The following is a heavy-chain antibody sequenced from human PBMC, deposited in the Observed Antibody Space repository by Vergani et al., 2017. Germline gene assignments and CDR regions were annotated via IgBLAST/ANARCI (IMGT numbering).Heavy chain of an antibody. J-gene: IGHJ6*03. CDR3: ARQKDYYMDV. V-gene: IGHV4-31*03. CDR1: GGTFSSYAI. Sequence: QVQLVQSGAEVKKPGSSVKVSCKASGGTFSSYAISWVRQRPGMGLDWIGYIYYSGTTYYNPSLESRLTISLDTSENHLSLKLTSVTAADTAVYYCARQKDYYMDVWGKGATVTVS. CDR2: IYYSGTT.